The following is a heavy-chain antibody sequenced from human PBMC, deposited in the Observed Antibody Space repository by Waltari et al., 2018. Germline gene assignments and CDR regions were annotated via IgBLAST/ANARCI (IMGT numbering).Heavy chain of an antibody. CDR3: ARVTVNHERTGAGFDP. CDR2: IYTSGST. CDR1: GGSLSSYY. D-gene: IGHD4-17*01. J-gene: IGHJ5*02. V-gene: IGHV4-4*07. Sequence: QVQLQESGPGLVKPSETLSLTCTVSGGSLSSYYWSWIRQPAGKGLEWIGRIYTSGSTNYNPSLKSRVTMSVDTSKNQFSLKLSSVTAADTAVYYCARVTVNHERTGAGFDPWGQGTLVTVSS.